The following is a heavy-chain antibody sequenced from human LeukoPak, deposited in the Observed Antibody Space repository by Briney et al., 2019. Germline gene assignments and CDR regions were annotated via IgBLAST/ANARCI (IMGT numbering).Heavy chain of an antibody. Sequence: ASVKVSRKASGYTFTSYAIHWVRQAPGQRLEWMGWISAGNGNTKYSQNFQGRDTFISNTSATTAFMELSSLRSEDAAVYYCARVSSGHNALYYYDSRAPSLDYWGQGTLVTVSS. CDR3: ARVSSGHNALYYYDSRAPSLDY. J-gene: IGHJ4*02. CDR1: GYTFTSYA. V-gene: IGHV1-3*01. CDR2: ISAGNGNT. D-gene: IGHD3-22*01.